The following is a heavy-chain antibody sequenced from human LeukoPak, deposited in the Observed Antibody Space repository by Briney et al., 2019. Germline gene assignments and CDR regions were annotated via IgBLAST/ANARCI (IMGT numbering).Heavy chain of an antibody. CDR1: GASISSYY. D-gene: IGHD5-18*01. J-gene: IGHJ6*03. V-gene: IGHV4-59*01. Sequence: SETLSLTCTVSGASISSYYWSWIRQSPGKGLEWIGYIYYSGSTNYNPSLKSRVTISVGTPKNQFSLKLSSVTAADTAVYYCARTTEGGYTYDYFYYYYMDVWGKGTTVTISS. CDR2: IYYSGST. CDR3: ARTTEGGYTYDYFYYYYMDV.